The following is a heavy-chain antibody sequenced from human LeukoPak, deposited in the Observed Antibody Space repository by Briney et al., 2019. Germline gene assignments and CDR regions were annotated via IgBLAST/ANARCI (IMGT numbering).Heavy chain of an antibody. Sequence: PGGSLRLSCAASGFTFSSYWMHWVRQAPGEGLVWVSRINSDGSSTSYADSVKGRFTISRDNAKNTLYLQMNSLRAEDTAVYYCARYRGSSGWSYDAFDIWGQGTMVTVSS. D-gene: IGHD6-19*01. CDR2: INSDGSST. CDR1: GFTFSSYW. V-gene: IGHV3-74*01. J-gene: IGHJ3*02. CDR3: ARYRGSSGWSYDAFDI.